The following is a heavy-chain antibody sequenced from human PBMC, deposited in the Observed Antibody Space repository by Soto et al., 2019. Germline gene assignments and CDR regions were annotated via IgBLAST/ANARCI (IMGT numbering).Heavy chain of an antibody. CDR2: IWYDGSNK. CDR3: ARDQQQPGGCIDY. CDR1: GFTFSSYG. Sequence: GGSLRLSCAASGFTFSSYGMHWVRQAPGKGLEWVAVIWYDGSNKYYADSVKGRFTISRDNSKNTLYLQMNSLRAEDTAVYYCARDQQQPGGCIDYWGQGTLVTVSS. D-gene: IGHD6-13*01. J-gene: IGHJ4*02. V-gene: IGHV3-33*01.